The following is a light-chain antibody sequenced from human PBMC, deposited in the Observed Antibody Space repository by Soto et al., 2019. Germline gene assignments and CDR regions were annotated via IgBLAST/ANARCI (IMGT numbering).Light chain of an antibody. CDR3: QQRDNWPST. V-gene: IGKV3-11*01. J-gene: IGKJ1*01. Sequence: ETVLTQSPATLSLSPGERATLSCRASQSVRSNLAWYQHKPGQAPRLLMYDASNRATGIPGRFSGSGSGTDFTLTISNLEPEDFAVYYCQQRDNWPSTFGQGAKVEIK. CDR2: DAS. CDR1: QSVRSN.